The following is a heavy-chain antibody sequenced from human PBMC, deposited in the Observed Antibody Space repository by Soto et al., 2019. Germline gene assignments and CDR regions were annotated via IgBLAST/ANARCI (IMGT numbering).Heavy chain of an antibody. D-gene: IGHD3-3*01. V-gene: IGHV1-18*01. J-gene: IGHJ6*02. Sequence: QVQLVQSGAEVKKPGASVKVSCKASGYTFTSYGISWVRQAPGQGLEWMGWISAYNGNTNYAQKLQGRVTMTTDTSTSTAYMELRSLRSDDTAVYYCARGPQGTIFGVVIGRYYYYGMDVWGQGNTVTVSS. CDR1: GYTFTSYG. CDR2: ISAYNGNT. CDR3: ARGPQGTIFGVVIGRYYYYGMDV.